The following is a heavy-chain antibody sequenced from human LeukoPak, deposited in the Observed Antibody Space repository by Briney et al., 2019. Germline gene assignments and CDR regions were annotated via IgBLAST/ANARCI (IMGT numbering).Heavy chain of an antibody. CDR2: IYHSERT. V-gene: IGHV4-34*01. CDR1: GGSFSGYY. J-gene: IGHJ1*01. Sequence: SETLSLTCAVYGGSFSGYYWSWMPQPPGKGLEWIGEIYHSERTNYNPSLKSRVTISVDTSKNQFSLKLSSVTAADTAVYYCARVLRHRSSSWRPTYEYFQHWGQGTLVTVSS. CDR3: ARVLRHRSSSWRPTYEYFQH. D-gene: IGHD6-13*01.